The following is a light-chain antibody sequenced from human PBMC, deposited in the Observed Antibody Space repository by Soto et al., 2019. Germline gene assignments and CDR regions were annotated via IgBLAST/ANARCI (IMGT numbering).Light chain of an antibody. CDR2: DAS. V-gene: IGKV3-20*01. CDR1: QSVTSY. J-gene: IGKJ1*01. CDR3: QQYDRSSWT. Sequence: EIVLTQSPATLSLSPGERATLSCRASQSVTSYLAWYQQRPGQAPRLLINDASRRATGIPDRFSGSGSGTDFTLTISRLEPEDFAVYYCQQYDRSSWTFGQGTKVDI.